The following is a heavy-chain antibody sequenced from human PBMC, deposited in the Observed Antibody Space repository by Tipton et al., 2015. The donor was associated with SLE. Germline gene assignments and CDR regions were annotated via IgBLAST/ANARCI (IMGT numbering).Heavy chain of an antibody. CDR2: ISSSSSYI. D-gene: IGHD2-15*01. V-gene: IGHV3-21*01. Sequence: SLRLSCAASGFTFSSYSMNWVRQAPGKGLEWVSSISSSSSYIYYADSVKGRFTISRDNAKNSLYLQMNSLRAEDTAVYYCAKEDIVVVVAAAPDYWGQGTLVTVSS. J-gene: IGHJ4*02. CDR1: GFTFSSYS. CDR3: AKEDIVVVVAAAPDY.